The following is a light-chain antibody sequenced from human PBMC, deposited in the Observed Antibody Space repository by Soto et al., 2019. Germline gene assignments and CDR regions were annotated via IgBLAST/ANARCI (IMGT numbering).Light chain of an antibody. V-gene: IGKV3-11*01. CDR2: DAS. CDR1: ESVSND. Sequence: EIVLTQSPGTLSLSPGERTTLSCRASESVSNDLAWYQQKPGQSPRLLIYDASNRAAGIPARFSGSGSGTDFTLTISGLEPEDFALYYCQQYGNSPLTFGGGTKVE. CDR3: QQYGNSPLT. J-gene: IGKJ4*01.